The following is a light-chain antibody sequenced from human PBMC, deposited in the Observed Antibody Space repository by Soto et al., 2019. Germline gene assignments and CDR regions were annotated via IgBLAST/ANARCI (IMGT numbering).Light chain of an antibody. Sequence: DSLLTQSPYSLAVSLGERATINCKSSQNVLYSSNNKNYLAWYQQKPGQSPKLFIYWASTRESGVPDRFSGSGSGTDFTLTISSLQAEDVAVYYCQQYYITPITFGQGTRLDIK. CDR2: WAS. V-gene: IGKV4-1*01. J-gene: IGKJ5*01. CDR3: QQYYITPIT. CDR1: QNVLYSSNNKNY.